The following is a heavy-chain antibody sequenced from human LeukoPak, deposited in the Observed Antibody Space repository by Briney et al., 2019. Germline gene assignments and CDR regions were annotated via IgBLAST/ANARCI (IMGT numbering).Heavy chain of an antibody. D-gene: IGHD1-26*01. Sequence: PGGSLRLSCAASGFTFSNYWMHWVRQAPGKGLEWVSAISGRGGSTYYADSVRGRFTISRDNSMNTLYLQMSSLRAEDTAVYYCAKDGVGATTRSEYFQHWGQGTLVTVSS. J-gene: IGHJ1*01. V-gene: IGHV3-23*01. CDR1: GFTFSNYW. CDR3: AKDGVGATTRSEYFQH. CDR2: ISGRGGST.